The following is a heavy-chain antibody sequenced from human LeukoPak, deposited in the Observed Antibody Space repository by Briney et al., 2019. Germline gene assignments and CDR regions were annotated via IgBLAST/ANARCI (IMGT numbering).Heavy chain of an antibody. J-gene: IGHJ5*02. Sequence: GASAKVSCKASGCTFSSYTINWVRQAPGQGLEWMGRIIPILGIANYAQKFQGRVTITADKSTSTAYMELSSLRSEYTAVYYCARGGAIVVGPAAESRLHPWAQGTLVTVSS. CDR3: ARGGAIVVGPAAESRLHP. CDR1: GCTFSSYT. D-gene: IGHD2-2*01. CDR2: IIPILGIA. V-gene: IGHV1-69*02.